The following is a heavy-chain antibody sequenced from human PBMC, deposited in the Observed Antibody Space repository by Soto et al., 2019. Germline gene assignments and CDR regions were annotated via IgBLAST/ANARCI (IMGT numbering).Heavy chain of an antibody. V-gene: IGHV4-31*03. CDR1: GGSISSGGYY. Sequence: SETLSLTCSVSGGSISSGGYYWSWIRQHPGKGLEWIGYIYYSGSTYYNPSLKSRVTISVDTSKNQFSLKLSSVTAADTAVYYCARDAYGSGSYYNAYYGMDVWGQGTTVTVSS. D-gene: IGHD3-10*01. CDR2: IYYSGST. CDR3: ARDAYGSGSYYNAYYGMDV. J-gene: IGHJ6*02.